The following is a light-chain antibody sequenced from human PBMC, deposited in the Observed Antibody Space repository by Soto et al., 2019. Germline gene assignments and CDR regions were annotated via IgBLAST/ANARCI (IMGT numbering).Light chain of an antibody. V-gene: IGLV2-14*01. CDR2: GVY. Sequence: QSALTQPASVSGSPGQSITISCTGTDSDVGGYNYVSWYQQHPDKAPKLMIYGVYNRPSGVSNRFSGSKSGNTASLTISGLQAEDEADYYCSSFTNNNTLHVVFGGGTKVTVL. CDR3: SSFTNNNTLHVV. CDR1: DSDVGGYNY. J-gene: IGLJ2*01.